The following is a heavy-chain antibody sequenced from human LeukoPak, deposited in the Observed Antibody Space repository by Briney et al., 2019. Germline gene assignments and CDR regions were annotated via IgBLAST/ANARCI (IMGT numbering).Heavy chain of an antibody. J-gene: IGHJ6*02. V-gene: IGHV3-11*01. CDR3: ARTSLIIAVASNYYYYYGMDV. CDR1: GFTFSDYY. Sequence: PGGSLRLSCAASGFTFSDYYMSWIRQAPGKGLEWVSYISSSGSTIYYADSVKGRFTISRDNAKNSLYLQMNSLRAEDTAVYYCARTSLIIAVASNYYYYYGMDVWGQGTTVTVSS. D-gene: IGHD6-19*01. CDR2: ISSSGSTI.